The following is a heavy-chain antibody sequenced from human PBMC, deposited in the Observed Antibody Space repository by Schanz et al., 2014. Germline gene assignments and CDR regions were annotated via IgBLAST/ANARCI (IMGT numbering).Heavy chain of an antibody. CDR1: GLNFNNYD. Sequence: QVQLVQSGAEVKKPGASVKVSCTASGLNFNNYDINWVRQATGQGLEWMGWINTGSGDTKYSQNFQGRVTITRDTSASTAYMELSSLRSEDTAVYSCARGIGGYGANNYFDYWGQGTLVTVSS. CDR2: INTGSGDT. CDR3: ARGIGGYGANNYFDY. D-gene: IGHD5-12*01. V-gene: IGHV1-3*04. J-gene: IGHJ4*02.